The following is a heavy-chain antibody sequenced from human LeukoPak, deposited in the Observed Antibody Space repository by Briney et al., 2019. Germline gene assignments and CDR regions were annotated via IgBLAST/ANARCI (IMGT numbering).Heavy chain of an antibody. CDR1: GGTFSSYA. J-gene: IGHJ4*02. CDR2: IIPIFGTA. V-gene: IGHV1-69*06. Sequence: SVKVSCKASGGTFSSYAISWVRQAPGQGLEWMGGIIPIFGTANYAQKFQGRVTITADKSTSTAYMELSSLRSEDTAVYYCACLKDTAMVGGFDHWGQGTLVTVSS. CDR3: ACLKDTAMVGGFDH. D-gene: IGHD5-18*01.